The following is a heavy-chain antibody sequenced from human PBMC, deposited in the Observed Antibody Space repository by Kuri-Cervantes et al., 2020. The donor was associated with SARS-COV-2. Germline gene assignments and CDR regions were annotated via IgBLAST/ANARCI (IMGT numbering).Heavy chain of an antibody. J-gene: IGHJ4*02. CDR3: ARSGSYSYYFDY. CDR2: INHSGST. Sequence: SETLSLTCAVYGGSFSGYYWSWIRQPPGKGLEWIGEINHSGSTNYNPSLKSRVTISVDTSKNQFSLKLSSVTAADTAVYYCARSGSYSYYFDYWGQGTLVTVSS. V-gene: IGHV4-34*01. CDR1: GGSFSGYY. D-gene: IGHD1-26*01.